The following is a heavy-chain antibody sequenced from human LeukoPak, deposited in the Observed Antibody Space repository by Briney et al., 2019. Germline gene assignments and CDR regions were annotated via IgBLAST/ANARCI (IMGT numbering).Heavy chain of an antibody. D-gene: IGHD4-17*01. J-gene: IGHJ4*02. CDR1: GVSISSYY. Sequence: SETLSLTCTVSGVSISSYYWSWIRQPPGKGLEWIGYIYYSGSTNYNPSLKSRVTISVDTSKNQFSLKLSSVTAADTAVYYCAREPYGDYAQFDYWGQGTLVTVSS. CDR3: AREPYGDYAQFDY. CDR2: IYYSGST. V-gene: IGHV4-59*01.